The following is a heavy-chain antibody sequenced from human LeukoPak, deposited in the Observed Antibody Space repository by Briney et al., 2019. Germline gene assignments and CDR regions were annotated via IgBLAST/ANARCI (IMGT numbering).Heavy chain of an antibody. Sequence: PGGSLRLSCAASGFTFSNFAMSWVRQAPGKGLEWVSVISGSGSRTYYADSVKGRFTISRDSSRNTIYLQMTSLRAEDTAVYYCASRGHVGSGTYSPYDYWGQGTLVSVSS. D-gene: IGHD3-10*01. CDR1: GFTFSNFA. CDR3: ASRGHVGSGTYSPYDY. V-gene: IGHV3-23*01. CDR2: ISGSGSRT. J-gene: IGHJ4*02.